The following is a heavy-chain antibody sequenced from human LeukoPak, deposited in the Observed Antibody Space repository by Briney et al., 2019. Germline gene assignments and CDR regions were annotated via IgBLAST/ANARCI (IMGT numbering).Heavy chain of an antibody. J-gene: IGHJ4*02. V-gene: IGHV1-46*01. CDR2: INPSGGVT. D-gene: IGHD3-10*01. CDR3: ARLYGSGSMGFIGY. Sequence: ASVKVSCKASGYRFTSYYMHWVRQAPGQGFEWMGMINPSGGVTAYTQKFQGRITMTRDTSTSTVYMELNSLRSEDTAVYYCARLYGSGSMGFIGYWGQGTLVTVSS. CDR1: GYRFTSYY.